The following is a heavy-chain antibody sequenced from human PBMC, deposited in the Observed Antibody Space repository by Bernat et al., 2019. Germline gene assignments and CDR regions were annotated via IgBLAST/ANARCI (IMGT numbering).Heavy chain of an antibody. D-gene: IGHD3-10*01. CDR1: GFTLNSHE. CDR2: ISSSGTAV. J-gene: IGHJ3*02. CDR3: ARDEFDRSGDAFDI. V-gene: IGHV3-48*03. Sequence: EVQLVESGGGLVQPGGSLRLSCAASGFTLNSHEMNWVHQAPGKGLEWISYISSSGTAVHYADSVRGRFTISRDTAKNSLYLQLNSLRVEDTAVYYCARDEFDRSGDAFDIWGQGTMVTVSS.